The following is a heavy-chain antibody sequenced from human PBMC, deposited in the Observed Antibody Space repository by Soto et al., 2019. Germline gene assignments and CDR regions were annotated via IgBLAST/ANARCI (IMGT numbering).Heavy chain of an antibody. J-gene: IGHJ4*02. CDR2: INPSGGST. CDR3: ARDGTKDYYDSSGYYDY. Sequence: QVQLVQSGAEVKKPGASVKVSCKASGYTFTSYYMHWVRQAPGQGLELMVIINPSGGSTSYAQKFEGRVTMTRDASTSTVYMELSSLRSEDTAVYYCARDGTKDYYDSSGYYDYWGQGTLVTVSS. V-gene: IGHV1-46*01. CDR1: GYTFTSYY. D-gene: IGHD3-22*01.